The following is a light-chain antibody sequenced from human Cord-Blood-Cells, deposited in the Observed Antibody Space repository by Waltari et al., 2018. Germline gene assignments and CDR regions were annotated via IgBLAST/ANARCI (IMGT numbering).Light chain of an antibody. V-gene: IGKV3-11*01. CDR1: QSVSSH. J-gene: IGKJ2*01. CDR2: DAS. CDR3: QQRSNCPPYT. Sequence: ETVLTQSQATLSLSPGARPTLSCSASQSVSSHLARYQHQPGQAPRLLLYDASNTAAGVPARFSGRGSGTDFTLTISSLEPEDFAVYYCQQRSNCPPYTFGQGTKLEIK.